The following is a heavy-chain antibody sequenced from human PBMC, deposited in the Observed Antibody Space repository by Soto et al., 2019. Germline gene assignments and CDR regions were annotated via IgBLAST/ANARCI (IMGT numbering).Heavy chain of an antibody. CDR2: ISGSGGST. CDR1: GFTFSSYA. V-gene: IGHV3-23*01. D-gene: IGHD5-18*01. CDR3: AKDLSRGYSYGYRHAVGFCFDY. J-gene: IGHJ4*02. Sequence: VQLLESGGGLVQPGGSLRLSCAASGFTFSSYAMSWVRQAPGKGLEWVSAISGSGGSTYYADSVKGRVTISRDNSKNTMDLQMNSLRAEDTAVYYCAKDLSRGYSYGYRHAVGFCFDYWGQGTLVTVSS.